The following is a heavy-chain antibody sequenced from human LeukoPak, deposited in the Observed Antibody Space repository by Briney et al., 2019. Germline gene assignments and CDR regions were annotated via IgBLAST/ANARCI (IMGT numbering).Heavy chain of an antibody. CDR1: GFTFSSYS. CDR3: ALGVTTVNAFDI. D-gene: IGHD4-17*01. CDR2: ISSSSSTI. V-gene: IGHV3-48*02. J-gene: IGHJ3*02. Sequence: GGSLRLSCAVSGFTFSSYSMNWVRQAPGKGLEWVSYISSSSSTIYYADSVKGRFTISRDNAKNSLYLQMNSLRDEDTAVYYCALGVTTVNAFDIWGQGTMVTVSS.